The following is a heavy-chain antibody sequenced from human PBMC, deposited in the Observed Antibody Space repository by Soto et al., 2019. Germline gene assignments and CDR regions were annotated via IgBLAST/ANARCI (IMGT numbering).Heavy chain of an antibody. CDR1: GGSTTSINW. D-gene: IGHD1-26*01. CDR2: AHHSGRT. CDR3: ARSEATGLDH. J-gene: IGHJ4*02. Sequence: PSETLSLTCTVSGGSTTSINWWNWVRQSPGTGQEWIGEAHHSGRTNYNPSLKSRDTISVDKSKNHFSLKLSSVTAADTAVYYCARSEATGLDHWGQGTLVTVS. V-gene: IGHV4-4*02.